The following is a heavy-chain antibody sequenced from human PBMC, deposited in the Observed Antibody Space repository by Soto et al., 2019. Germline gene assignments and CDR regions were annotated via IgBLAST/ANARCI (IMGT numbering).Heavy chain of an antibody. J-gene: IGHJ6*02. CDR3: AKVRYSSPMGYYYGMDV. CDR1: RVAFSKFI. CDR2: IIPIFGTA. V-gene: IGHV1-69*13. Sequence: SVKVSCKASRVAFSKFIVTWVRQAPGLGLEWVGGIIPIFGTANYAQKLQGRVTITADESTSTSYMEVNNLRSEDTAVYYCAKVRYSSPMGYYYGMDVWGQGTTVTVSS. D-gene: IGHD6-19*01.